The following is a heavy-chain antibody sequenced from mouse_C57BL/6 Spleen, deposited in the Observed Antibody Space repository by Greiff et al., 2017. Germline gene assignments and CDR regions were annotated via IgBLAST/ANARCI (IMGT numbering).Heavy chain of an antibody. CDR2: ISSGSSTI. J-gene: IGHJ3*01. CDR1: GFTFSDYG. CDR3: ARSTMESNYGAY. Sequence: EVKLVASGGGLVKPGGSLKLSCAASGFTFSDYGMHWVRQAPEKGLEWVAYISSGSSTIYYADTVKGRFTISRDNAKNTLFLQMTSLRSEDTAMYYCARSTMESNYGAYWGQGTLVTVSA. V-gene: IGHV5-17*01. D-gene: IGHD2-5*01.